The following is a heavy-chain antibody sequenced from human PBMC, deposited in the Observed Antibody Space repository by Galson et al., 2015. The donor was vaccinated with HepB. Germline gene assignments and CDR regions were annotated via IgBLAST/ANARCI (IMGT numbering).Heavy chain of an antibody. V-gene: IGHV3-21*01. CDR1: GFTFSSYS. Sequence: SLRLSCAASGFTFSSYSMNWVRQAPGKGLEWVSSISSSSSYIYYADSVKGRFTISRDNAKNSLYLQMNSLRAEDTAVYYCARVHTRYYDSSGWGPDYWGQGTLVTVS. J-gene: IGHJ4*02. CDR3: ARVHTRYYDSSGWGPDY. CDR2: ISSSSSYI. D-gene: IGHD3-22*01.